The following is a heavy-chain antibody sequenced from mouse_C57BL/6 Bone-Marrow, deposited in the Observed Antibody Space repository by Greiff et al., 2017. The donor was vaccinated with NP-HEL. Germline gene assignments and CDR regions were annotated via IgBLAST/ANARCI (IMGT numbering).Heavy chain of an antibody. CDR1: GYTFTSYW. J-gene: IGHJ4*01. CDR3: ARKFDYYGSSPYAMDD. CDR2: IDPSDSYT. V-gene: IGHV1-59*01. Sequence: VQLQQPGAELVRPGTSVKLSCKASGYTFTSYWMHWVKQRPGQGLEWIGVIDPSDSYTHYNQKFKGKATLTVDTSSSTAYMQLSSLTSEDSAVYDCARKFDYYGSSPYAMDDWGQGTSVTVSS. D-gene: IGHD1-1*01.